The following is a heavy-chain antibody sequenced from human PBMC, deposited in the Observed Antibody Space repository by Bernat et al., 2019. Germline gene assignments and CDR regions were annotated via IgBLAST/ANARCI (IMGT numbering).Heavy chain of an antibody. V-gene: IGHV3-7*03. J-gene: IGHJ6*02. CDR2: IKQDGSEK. Sequence: EVQLVESGGGLVQPGGSLRLSCAASGFTFSSYWMSWVRQAPGKGLEWVANIKQDGSEKYYVESVKGRFTMSRDNAKNSLYLQMNSLRAEDTAVYYCARSLSDTATLPHYDYGMDVWGQGTTVTVSS. CDR3: ARSLSDTATLPHYDYGMDV. D-gene: IGHD5-18*01. CDR1: GFTFSSYW.